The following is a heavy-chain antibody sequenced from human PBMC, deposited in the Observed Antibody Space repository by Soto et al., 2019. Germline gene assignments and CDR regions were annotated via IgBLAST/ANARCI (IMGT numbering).Heavy chain of an antibody. D-gene: IGHD6-13*01. CDR3: ARDLAAALVY. Sequence: ASVTVSSKASRYTFTSFAMHLVRQAPGQRLEWMGWINAGNGNTKYSQKFQGRVTITRDTSASTAYMELSSLRSEDTAVYYCARDLAAALVYWGQGTLVTVSS. CDR2: INAGNGNT. CDR1: RYTFTSFA. J-gene: IGHJ4*02. V-gene: IGHV1-3*01.